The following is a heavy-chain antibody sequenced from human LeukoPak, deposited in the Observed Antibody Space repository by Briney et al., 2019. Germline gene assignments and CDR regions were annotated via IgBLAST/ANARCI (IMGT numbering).Heavy chain of an antibody. D-gene: IGHD5-12*01. CDR1: GFTFSNYW. Sequence: GGALRLSCAASGFTFSNYWMTWVRQAPGKGLEWVAHINQDGSKEYYIDSVKARFTISRDNAKNSLSLQMNSLRAEDTAVYHCVRDGGVSGYDLLDYWGQGTLVTVSS. CDR2: INQDGSKE. J-gene: IGHJ4*02. CDR3: VRDGGVSGYDLLDY. V-gene: IGHV3-7*01.